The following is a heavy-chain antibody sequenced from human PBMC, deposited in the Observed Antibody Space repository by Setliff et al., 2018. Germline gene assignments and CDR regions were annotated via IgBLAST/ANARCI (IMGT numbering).Heavy chain of an antibody. CDR3: ARDGISWLMWFDP. V-gene: IGHV1-2*02. CDR2: INPKSGGT. Sequence: ASVKVSCKASGYSFTDYYMHWVRQIPGRGLEWMGWINPKSGGTRYAQKFQGRVTMTRDTSISTAYMELSSLRSDDTAVYYCARDGISWLMWFDPWGQGTLVTVSS. D-gene: IGHD3-16*01. CDR1: GYSFTDYY. J-gene: IGHJ5*02.